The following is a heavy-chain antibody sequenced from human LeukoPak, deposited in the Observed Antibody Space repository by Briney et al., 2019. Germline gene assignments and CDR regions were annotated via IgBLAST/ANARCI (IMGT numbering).Heavy chain of an antibody. V-gene: IGHV3-7*01. Sequence: GGSLRLSCAASGFTFSSYWMSWVRQAPGKGLEWVANIKQDGSEKYYVDSVKGRFTISRDNAKNSLYLQMNSLRAEDTAVYYCARESCGGDCYSINWSDPWGQGTLVTVSS. CDR3: ARESCGGDCYSINWSDP. D-gene: IGHD2-21*02. CDR2: IKQDGSEK. CDR1: GFTFSSYW. J-gene: IGHJ5*02.